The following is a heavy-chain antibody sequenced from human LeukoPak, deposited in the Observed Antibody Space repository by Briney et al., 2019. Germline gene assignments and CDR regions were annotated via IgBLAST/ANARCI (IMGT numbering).Heavy chain of an antibody. CDR1: GFTFSSYG. CDR3: ARRAPIVVVPAALGGPFDY. Sequence: PGRSLRLSCAASGFTFSSYGMHWVRQAPGKGLEWVAVISYDGSNKYYADSVKGRFTISRDNSKNTLYLQMNSLRAEDTAVYYCARRAPIVVVPAALGGPFDYWGQGTLVTVSS. J-gene: IGHJ4*02. CDR2: ISYDGSNK. V-gene: IGHV3-30*03. D-gene: IGHD2-2*01.